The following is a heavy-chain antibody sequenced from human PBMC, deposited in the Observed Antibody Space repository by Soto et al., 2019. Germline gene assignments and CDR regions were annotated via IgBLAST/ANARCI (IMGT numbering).Heavy chain of an antibody. J-gene: IGHJ4*02. CDR2: IYYSGST. CDR1: GGSISSYY. Sequence: SETLSLTCTVSGGSISSYYWSWIRQPPGKGLEWIGYIYYSGSTNYNPSLKSRVTISVDTSKNQFSLKLSSVTAADTAVYYCAREGSYGDFDYWGQGTLVTVSS. D-gene: IGHD1-26*01. CDR3: AREGSYGDFDY. V-gene: IGHV4-59*01.